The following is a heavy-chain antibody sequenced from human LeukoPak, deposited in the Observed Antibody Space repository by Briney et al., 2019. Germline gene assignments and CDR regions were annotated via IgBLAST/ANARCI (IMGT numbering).Heavy chain of an antibody. Sequence: SETLSLTCAVYGGSFSGYYWSWIRQPPGKGLEWIGEINHSGSTNYNPSLKSRVTISVDTSKNKFSLKLSSVTAADTAVYYCASGRWYSSGWFDYWGQGTLVTVSS. CDR2: INHSGST. CDR1: GGSFSGYY. D-gene: IGHD6-19*01. CDR3: ASGRWYSSGWFDY. V-gene: IGHV4-34*01. J-gene: IGHJ4*02.